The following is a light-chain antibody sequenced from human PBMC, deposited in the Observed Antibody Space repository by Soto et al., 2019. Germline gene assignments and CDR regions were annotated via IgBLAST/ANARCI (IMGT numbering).Light chain of an antibody. CDR1: QNIINY. V-gene: IGKV1-39*01. CDR3: QQSYNAPIT. Sequence: DIQMTQSPSSLSASVGDRVTITCRASQNIINYLNWYQQKPGKAPQLLIYVASRLESGVPSRFSGSGSGTDFTLTISSLQPEDFATYYCQQSYNAPITFGQGPRLDI. CDR2: VAS. J-gene: IGKJ5*01.